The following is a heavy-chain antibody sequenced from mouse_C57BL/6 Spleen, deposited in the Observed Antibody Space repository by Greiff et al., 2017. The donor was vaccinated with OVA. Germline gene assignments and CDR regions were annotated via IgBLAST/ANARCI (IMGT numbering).Heavy chain of an antibody. CDR3: ARSLGREAMDY. J-gene: IGHJ4*01. Sequence: QVQLQQPGAELVMPGASVKLSCKASGYTFTSYWMHWVKQRPGQGLEWIGEIDPSDSYTNYNQKFKGKSTLTVDKSSSTAYMQLSILTSEDSAVYYCARSLGREAMDYWGQGTSVTVSS. V-gene: IGHV1-69*01. CDR1: GYTFTSYW. D-gene: IGHD4-1*01. CDR2: IDPSDSYT.